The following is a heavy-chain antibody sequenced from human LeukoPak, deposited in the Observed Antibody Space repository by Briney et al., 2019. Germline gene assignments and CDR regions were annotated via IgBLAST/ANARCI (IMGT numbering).Heavy chain of an antibody. V-gene: IGHV3-7*05. CDR1: GFTFSRFT. J-gene: IGHJ3*02. D-gene: IGHD3-16*01. CDR3: ARDVEGGTFDI. Sequence: GRSLRLSCAASGFTFSRFTMNSVRQAPGRGLEWVANIDQSGGRNNYVDSVKGRFTISRDNAKNSLFLEMSSLRADDTAVYFCARDVEGGTFDIWGQGTTVTVSS. CDR2: IDQSGGRN.